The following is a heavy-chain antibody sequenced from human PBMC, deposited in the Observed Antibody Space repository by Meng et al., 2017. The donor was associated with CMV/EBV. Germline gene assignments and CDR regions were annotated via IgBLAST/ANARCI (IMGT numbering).Heavy chain of an antibody. CDR1: GGSVSSGSYY. D-gene: IGHD3-3*01. Sequence: SETLSLTCTVSGGSVSSGSYYWSWIRQPPGKGLGWIGYIYYSGSTNYNPSLKSRATISVDTSKNQFSLKLSSVTAADTAVYYCARVDYDFWSGYYSYYFDYWGQGTLVTVSS. J-gene: IGHJ4*02. V-gene: IGHV4-61*01. CDR3: ARVDYDFWSGYYSYYFDY. CDR2: IYYSGST.